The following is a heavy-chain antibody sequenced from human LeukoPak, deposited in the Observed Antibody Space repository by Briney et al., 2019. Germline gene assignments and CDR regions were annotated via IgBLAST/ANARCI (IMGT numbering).Heavy chain of an antibody. D-gene: IGHD3-3*01. CDR2: ISGSGGST. CDR1: GFTFSSYA. J-gene: IGHJ5*02. V-gene: IGHV3-23*01. CDR3: ARDIGVVTNNWFDP. Sequence: QTGGSLRLSCAASGFTFSSYAMSWVRQAPGKGLEWVSAISGSGGSTYYADSVKGRFTISRDNSKNTLYLQMNSLRAEDTAVYYCARDIGVVTNNWFDPWGQGTLVTVSS.